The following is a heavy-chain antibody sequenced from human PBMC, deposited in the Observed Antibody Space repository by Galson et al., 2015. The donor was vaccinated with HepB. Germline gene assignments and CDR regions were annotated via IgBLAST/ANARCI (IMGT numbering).Heavy chain of an antibody. CDR1: GDSISRGDYY. CDR3: ARGVGFYSYFLFDK. CDR2: MFYGGRN. V-gene: IGHV4-30-4*01. D-gene: IGHD4-11*01. Sequence: LSLTCTVSGDSISRGDYYWSWIRQSPGKGLEWIAYMFYGGRNDYTPSLKGRVSILVDTSKNQFPLNLTSVTAADTAVYYCARGVGFYSYFLFDKWGQGALVTVSS. J-gene: IGHJ4*02.